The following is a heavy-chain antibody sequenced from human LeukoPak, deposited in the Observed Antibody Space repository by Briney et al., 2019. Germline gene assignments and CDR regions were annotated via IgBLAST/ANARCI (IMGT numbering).Heavy chain of an antibody. CDR2: IYHSGST. V-gene: IGHV4-38-2*02. CDR3: ARVIAGSYYKVSYYYYMDV. J-gene: IGHJ6*03. D-gene: IGHD3-10*01. CDR1: GGSISSYY. Sequence: SETLSLTCTVSGGSISSYYWSWIRQPPRKGLEWIGSIYHSGSTYYNPSLKSRVTISVDTSKNQFSLKLSSVTAADTAVYYCARVIAGSYYKVSYYYYMDVWGKGTTVTVSS.